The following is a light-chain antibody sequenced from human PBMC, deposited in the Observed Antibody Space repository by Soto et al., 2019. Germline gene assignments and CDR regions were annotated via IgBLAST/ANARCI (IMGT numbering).Light chain of an antibody. Sequence: EIVLTQSPSTLSLSPGERATLSCRGSQSVRSHLVWYQQKPGQAPRLLIYEASNRATGIPARFSGSGSGTDFTLTISSLEPEDFAVYYCQQRSDWPITFGQGTLLEI. CDR1: QSVRSH. CDR2: EAS. V-gene: IGKV3-11*01. J-gene: IGKJ5*01. CDR3: QQRSDWPIT.